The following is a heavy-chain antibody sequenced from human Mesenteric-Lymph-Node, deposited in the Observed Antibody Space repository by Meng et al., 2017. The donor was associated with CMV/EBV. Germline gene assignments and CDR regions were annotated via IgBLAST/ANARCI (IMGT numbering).Heavy chain of an antibody. CDR2: IKQDGSEK. CDR3: ARALSTSRTSPMGY. J-gene: IGHJ4*02. Sequence: GGSLRLSCAASGFTFTSYWMNWVRQAPGKGLEWVANIKQDGSEKYYVDSVKGRFTISRDNAKNSLYLQMDSLRVEDMAVYYCARALSTSRTSPMGYWGQGTLVIVSS. D-gene: IGHD2-2*01. V-gene: IGHV3-7*01. CDR1: GFTFTSYW.